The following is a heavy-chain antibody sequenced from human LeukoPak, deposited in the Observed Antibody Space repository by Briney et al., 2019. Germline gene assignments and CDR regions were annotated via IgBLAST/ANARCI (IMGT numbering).Heavy chain of an antibody. D-gene: IGHD2-2*01. CDR2: ISAYYGNT. V-gene: IGHV1-18*01. J-gene: IGHJ3*02. CDR3: ARDGRVVPAAIPDI. Sequence: GASVKVSCKASGYTFTSYGISWVRQAPGQGLEWMGWISAYYGNTNYAQKLQGRVTMTTDTSTSTAYMELRSLRSDDTAVYYCARDGRVVPAAIPDIWGQGTMVTVSS. CDR1: GYTFTSYG.